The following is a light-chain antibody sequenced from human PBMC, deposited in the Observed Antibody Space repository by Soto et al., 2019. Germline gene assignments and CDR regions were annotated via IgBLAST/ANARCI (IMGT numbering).Light chain of an antibody. CDR2: GAS. J-gene: IGKJ2*01. Sequence: EIVLTQSPVTLSLSQGERATLSCRTSQRITNNLLAWFQQKPGLAPRLLIYGASTRSSGVPDRFSGGGSGTVFVLTMRRLEPEDFAVYYCQQYGRSPFTFGQGTKLQIK. CDR1: QRITNNL. V-gene: IGKV3-20*01. CDR3: QQYGRSPFT.